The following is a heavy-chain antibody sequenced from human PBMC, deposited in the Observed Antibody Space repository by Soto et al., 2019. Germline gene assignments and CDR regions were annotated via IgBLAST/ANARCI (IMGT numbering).Heavy chain of an antibody. J-gene: IGHJ3*02. V-gene: IGHV5-10-1*01. D-gene: IGHD3-3*01. CDR1: GYSFTSYW. CDR3: PRRITIFRVASDAFHI. Sequence: GEALKISGKGSGYSFTSYWISWVRQMPGKGLEWVGRTPPTDSYPHYTPSFHGHVPISADNPITTAYLQWSRLKASDPAMSYCPRRITIFRVASDAFHIWGQGTMVTVSS. CDR2: TPPTDSYP.